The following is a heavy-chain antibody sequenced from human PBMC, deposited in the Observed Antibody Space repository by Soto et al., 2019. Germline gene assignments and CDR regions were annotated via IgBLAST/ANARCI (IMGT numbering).Heavy chain of an antibody. Sequence: GGSLRLSCAASGFTFSSYAMSWVRQAPGKGLEWVSAISGSGGSTYYADSVKGRFTISRDNSKNTLYLQMNSLRAEDTAVYYCATEALAGVRGVMYYFDYWGQGTLVTVSS. CDR1: GFTFSSYA. CDR2: ISGSGGST. V-gene: IGHV3-23*01. D-gene: IGHD3-10*01. CDR3: ATEALAGVRGVMYYFDY. J-gene: IGHJ4*02.